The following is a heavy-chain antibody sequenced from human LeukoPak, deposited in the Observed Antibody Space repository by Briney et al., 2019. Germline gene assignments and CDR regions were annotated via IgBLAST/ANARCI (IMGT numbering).Heavy chain of an antibody. V-gene: IGHV4-30-4*07. CDR1: GDSISSGGYS. J-gene: IGHJ6*03. CDR3: ARTTEGGYIGYFYYYMDV. D-gene: IGHD5-18*01. CDR2: IHDSGST. Sequence: SETLSLTCVVSGDSISSGGYSWSWIRQTPGKGLEWIAYIHDSGSTYNNPSLKSRLSISIDTSKNQFSLKLNSVTAADTAVYYCARTTEGGYIGYFYYYMDVWGKGTTVTISS.